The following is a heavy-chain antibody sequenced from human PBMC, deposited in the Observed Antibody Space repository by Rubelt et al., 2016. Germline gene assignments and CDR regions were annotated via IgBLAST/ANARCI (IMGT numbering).Heavy chain of an antibody. Sequence: QVQLVQSGAEVKKPGASVKVSCKASGYTFSNYIMHWVRHAPVQRLEWIGRINAGNGNTKYSQKFQGRVTFTRDTSASTAYRWLGSLTAEEAAVYYCAGPGAAAGAEVFDFWGQGTLVTVSS. V-gene: IGHV1-3*01. J-gene: IGHJ4*02. D-gene: IGHD6-13*01. CDR1: GYTFSNYI. CDR2: INAGNGNT. CDR3: AGPGAAAGAEVFDF.